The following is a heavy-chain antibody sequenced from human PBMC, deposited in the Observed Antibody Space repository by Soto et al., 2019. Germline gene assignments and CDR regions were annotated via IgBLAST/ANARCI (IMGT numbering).Heavy chain of an antibody. Sequence: SLRLSCAASGFTFSSYGMHWVRQAPGKGLEWVAVISYDGSNKYYADSVKGRFTISRDNSKNTLYLQMNSLRAEDTAVYYCAKDSVSGAAEDYYYGMDVWGQGTTVTVSS. CDR1: GFTFSSYG. D-gene: IGHD6-13*01. V-gene: IGHV3-30*18. CDR2: ISYDGSNK. J-gene: IGHJ6*02. CDR3: AKDSVSGAAEDYYYGMDV.